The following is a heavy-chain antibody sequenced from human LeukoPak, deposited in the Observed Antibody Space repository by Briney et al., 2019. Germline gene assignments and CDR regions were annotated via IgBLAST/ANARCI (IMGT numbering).Heavy chain of an antibody. V-gene: IGHV4-34*01. J-gene: IGHJ3*02. Sequence: SETLSLTCAVYGGSFSGYYWSWIRQPPGKGLEWIGEINHSGSTNYNPSLKSRVAISVDTSKNQFSLKLSSVTAADTAVYYCASLWPYQLSAFDIWGQGTLVTVSS. CDR2: INHSGST. D-gene: IGHD2-2*01. CDR1: GGSFSGYY. CDR3: ASLWPYQLSAFDI.